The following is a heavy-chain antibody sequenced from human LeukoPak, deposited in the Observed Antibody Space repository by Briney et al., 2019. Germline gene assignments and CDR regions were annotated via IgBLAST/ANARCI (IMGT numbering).Heavy chain of an antibody. CDR2: IKSKIDGGTT. CDR1: GFTFSNAW. CDR3: TSNYCSGGSCSD. D-gene: IGHD2-15*01. J-gene: IGHJ4*02. V-gene: IGHV3-15*01. Sequence: GGSLRLSCAASGFTFSNAWMSWVREAPGKGLEWVGRIKSKIDGGTTDYAAPVKGRFTISRDDSKNAMYLQMNSLKTEDTAVYYCTSNYCSGGSCSDWGQGTLVTVSS.